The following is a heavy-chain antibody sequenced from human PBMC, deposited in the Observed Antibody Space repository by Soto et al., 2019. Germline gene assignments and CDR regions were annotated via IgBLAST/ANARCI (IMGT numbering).Heavy chain of an antibody. V-gene: IGHV3-11*01. CDR2: ISGGTSTI. CDR1: GFTFSDYY. D-gene: IGHD5-18*01. Sequence: QVHLVESGGGLVKPGGSLRLSCAASGFTFSDYYMSWIRQAPGKGLEWISYISGGTSTIYYADSVKGRFTISRDNAKNSLYLQMNSLRAEDTAVYYCVRHGSVDTTNWFDPWGQGILVTVSP. J-gene: IGHJ5*02. CDR3: VRHGSVDTTNWFDP.